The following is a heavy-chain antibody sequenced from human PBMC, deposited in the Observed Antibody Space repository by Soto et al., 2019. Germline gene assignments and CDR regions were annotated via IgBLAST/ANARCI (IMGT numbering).Heavy chain of an antibody. D-gene: IGHD2-21*02. J-gene: IGHJ4*02. V-gene: IGHV1-46*01. CDR2: INPSTGSA. Sequence: ASVKVSCKASGYTFTSYYIHWVRQAPGQGLEWMGIINPSTGSASYARMFQGRVAMTRDTSTSTVYMEVSSLRSEDTAVYYCARYDQGVTPFGGLDSWGQGMLVTVSS. CDR3: ARYDQGVTPFGGLDS. CDR1: GYTFTSYY.